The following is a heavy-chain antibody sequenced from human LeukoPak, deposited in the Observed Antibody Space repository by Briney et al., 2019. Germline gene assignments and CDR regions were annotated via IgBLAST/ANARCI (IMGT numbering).Heavy chain of an antibody. CDR1: GDSISSSNYY. CDR3: ARLVGSETYQVVLYGLWDYRPY. V-gene: IGHV4-39*01. Sequence: KTSETLSLTCTVSGDSISSSNYYWGWIRQPPGKGLEWIASIYYSGSTYYNPSLKSRVTIFVDTSKNQFSLKLRFVTAADTAVYYCARLVGSETYQVVLYGLWDYRPYWGQGTLVTVSS. CDR2: IYYSGST. J-gene: IGHJ4*02. D-gene: IGHD2-2*01.